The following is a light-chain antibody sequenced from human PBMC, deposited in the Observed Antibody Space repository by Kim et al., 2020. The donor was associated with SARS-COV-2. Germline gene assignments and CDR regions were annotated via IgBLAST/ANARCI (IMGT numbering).Light chain of an antibody. CDR2: KAS. V-gene: IGKV1-5*03. CDR1: QSISSW. CDR3: QQYNSYPYT. Sequence: DIQMTQSPSTLSASVGDRVTITCRASQSISSWLAWYQQKPGKAPKLLIYKASTLESGVPSRFSGSGSGTEFTLTISSLQPDDFATYYCQQYNSYPYTFGQGTKLEI. J-gene: IGKJ2*01.